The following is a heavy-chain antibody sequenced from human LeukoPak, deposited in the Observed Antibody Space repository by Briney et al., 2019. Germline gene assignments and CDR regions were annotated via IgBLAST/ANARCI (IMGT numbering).Heavy chain of an antibody. D-gene: IGHD3/OR15-3a*01. Sequence: GGSLRLSCAASGFTFDDHGMSWVRQAPGKGLEWVSGINWNGGSTGYADSVKGRFTISRDNAKNSLYLQMNSLRAEDTALYYCARDQGLSSYYYYMDVWGKGTTVTVSS. CDR1: GFTFDDHG. CDR3: ARDQGLSSYYYYMDV. CDR2: INWNGGST. V-gene: IGHV3-20*04. J-gene: IGHJ6*03.